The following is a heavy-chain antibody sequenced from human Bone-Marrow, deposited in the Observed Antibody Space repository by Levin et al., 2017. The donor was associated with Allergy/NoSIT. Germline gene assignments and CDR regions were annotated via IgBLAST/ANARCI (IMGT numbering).Heavy chain of an antibody. D-gene: IGHD4-17*01. J-gene: IGHJ4*02. CDR2: ISSSGSTI. Sequence: LSLTCAASGFTFSSYEMNWVRQAPGKGLEWVSYISSSGSTIYYADSVKGRFTISRDNAKNSLYLQMNSLRAEDTAVYYCARDRRRWHDYGDYTRADYWGQGTLVTVSS. CDR1: GFTFSSYE. V-gene: IGHV3-48*03. CDR3: ARDRRRWHDYGDYTRADY.